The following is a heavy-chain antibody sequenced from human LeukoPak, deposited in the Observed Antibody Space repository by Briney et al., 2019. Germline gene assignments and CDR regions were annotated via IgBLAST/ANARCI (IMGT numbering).Heavy chain of an antibody. CDR1: GGSFSGYY. CDR3: ARTTMITFGGVRPFDY. J-gene: IGHJ4*02. CDR2: INHSRST. Sequence: SETLSLTCAVYGGSFSGYYWSWIRQPPGKGLEWIGEINHSRSTNYNPSLKSRVTISVDTSKNQFSLKLSSVTAADTAVYYCARTTMITFGGVRPFDYWGQGTLVTVSS. V-gene: IGHV4-34*01. D-gene: IGHD3-16*01.